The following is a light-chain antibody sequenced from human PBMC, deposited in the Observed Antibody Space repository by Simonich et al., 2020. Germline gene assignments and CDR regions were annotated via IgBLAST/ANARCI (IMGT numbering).Light chain of an antibody. CDR2: DVS. CDR3: SSYAGSSTLV. Sequence: QSALTQPASVSGSPGQSITISCKGTSRDVGGYNYVSWYQQHPGKAPKLMIYDVSKRPSGVSNRFSGSKSGNTASLTISGLQAEDEADYYCSSYAGSSTLVFGGGTKLTVL. J-gene: IGLJ2*01. V-gene: IGLV2-14*01. CDR1: SRDVGGYNY.